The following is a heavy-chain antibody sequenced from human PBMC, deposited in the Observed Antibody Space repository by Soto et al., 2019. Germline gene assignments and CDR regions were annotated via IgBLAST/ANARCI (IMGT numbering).Heavy chain of an antibody. Sequence: QVPLVQSGAEVKKPGASVKVSCKASGYTFTGYYMHWVRQAPGQGLEWMGWINPNSGGTNYAQKFQGRVTMTRDTSISTAYMELSRLRSDDTAVYYCARDSPRYCSSTSCYGMDVWGQGTTVTVSS. V-gene: IGHV1-2*02. J-gene: IGHJ6*02. D-gene: IGHD2-2*01. CDR3: ARDSPRYCSSTSCYGMDV. CDR2: INPNSGGT. CDR1: GYTFTGYY.